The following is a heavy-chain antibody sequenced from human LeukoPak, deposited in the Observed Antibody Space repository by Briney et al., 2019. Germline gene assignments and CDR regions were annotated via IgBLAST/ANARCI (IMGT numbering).Heavy chain of an antibody. CDR3: AREYGDDNWFDP. V-gene: IGHV4-30-4*01. CDR1: GGSISSGDYY. Sequence: SETLSLTCTVSGGSISSGDYYWSWIRQPPGKGLEWIGYIYYSGSTYYNPSLKSRVTISVDTSKNQFSLKLSSVTAADTAVYYCAREYGDDNWFDPWGQGTLVTVSS. J-gene: IGHJ5*02. D-gene: IGHD2-21*02. CDR2: IYYSGST.